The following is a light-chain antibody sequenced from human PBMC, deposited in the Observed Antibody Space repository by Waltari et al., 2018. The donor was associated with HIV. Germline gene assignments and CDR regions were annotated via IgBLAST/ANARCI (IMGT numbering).Light chain of an antibody. CDR3: QQYLSTPRT. V-gene: IGKV4-1*01. Sequence: DIVMTQSPDSLAVSLGGRATINCKSSQTVLHTSDNKNYLAWYQQKPGQPPKLLIYWTSTRESVVPGRFSGSGSGTDFTLTISSLQAEDVAVYYCQQYLSTPRTFGQGTKLEIK. CDR1: QTVLHTSDNKNY. CDR2: WTS. J-gene: IGKJ2*02.